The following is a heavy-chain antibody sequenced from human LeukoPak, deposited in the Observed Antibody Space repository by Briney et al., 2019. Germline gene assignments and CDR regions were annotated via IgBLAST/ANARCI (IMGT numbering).Heavy chain of an antibody. CDR3: ARESVLDWNYFPPNWFDP. CDR1: GFTFSYNN. CDR2: ISWNSGSI. D-gene: IGHD1-7*01. J-gene: IGHJ5*02. V-gene: IGHV3-9*01. Sequence: SLTLSCAASGFTFSYNNMIWVRQAPGQGLEGCSGISWNSGSIDYADYVKGRFTITRDNAKNSLFLQMNSLRAEDTAVYYCARESVLDWNYFPPNWFDPWGQGTLVTVSS.